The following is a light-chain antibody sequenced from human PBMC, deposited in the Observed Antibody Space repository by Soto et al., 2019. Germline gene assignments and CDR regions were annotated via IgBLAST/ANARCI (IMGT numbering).Light chain of an antibody. CDR3: QQRIDWPPIT. CDR2: GAS. CDR1: QSVSST. V-gene: IGKV3-11*01. Sequence: EIVMTQSPATLSVSPGERASLSCRASQSVSSTLPWYHQNPGQAPRLLIYGASSRATGIPARFSGSGSGTDFTLTISSLEPEDFAVYYCQQRIDWPPITFGQGTRLEIK. J-gene: IGKJ5*01.